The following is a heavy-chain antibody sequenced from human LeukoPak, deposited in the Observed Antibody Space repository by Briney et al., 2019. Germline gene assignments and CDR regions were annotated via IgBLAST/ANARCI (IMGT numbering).Heavy chain of an antibody. CDR1: GFTVSSNH. V-gene: IGHV3-53*04. J-gene: IGHJ3*02. CDR3: ASARVIGIVVVTDAFDI. Sequence: GGSLRLSCAASGFTVSSNHMSWVRQAPGKGLEWVSVIYSGGSTDYADSVKGRFTISRHNSKSTLYLQMNSLRAEDTAVYYCASARVIGIVVVTDAFDIWGQGTMVTVSS. CDR2: IYSGGST. D-gene: IGHD2-21*02.